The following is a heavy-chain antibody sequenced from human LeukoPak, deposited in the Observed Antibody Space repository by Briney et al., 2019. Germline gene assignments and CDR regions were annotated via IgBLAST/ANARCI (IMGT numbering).Heavy chain of an antibody. D-gene: IGHD6-13*01. CDR2: IDPSDSYT. J-gene: IGHJ4*02. CDR1: GYSFTSYW. V-gene: IGHV5-10-1*01. CDR3: ARRDRYSWYSFDY. Sequence: GESLKISCKGSGYSFTSYWITWVRQRPGKGLEWMGRIDPSDSYTNYSPSFQGHVTISVDKSISTAYLQWSSLKASDTAMYYCARRDRYSWYSFDYWGQGTLVTVSS.